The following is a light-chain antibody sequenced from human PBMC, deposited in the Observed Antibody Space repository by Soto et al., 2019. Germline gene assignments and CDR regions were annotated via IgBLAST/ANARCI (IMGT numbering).Light chain of an antibody. CDR2: EVS. V-gene: IGLV2-18*02. CDR1: SSDVGSYNR. Sequence: QSVLTQPPSVSGSPGQSVTISCTGTSSDVGSYNRVSWYQQPPGTAPKLMIYEVSGRPSGVPDRFSGSKSGNTASLTISGLQAEDEADYYCSSYTSSSTYVFGTGTKVTVL. CDR3: SSYTSSSTYV. J-gene: IGLJ1*01.